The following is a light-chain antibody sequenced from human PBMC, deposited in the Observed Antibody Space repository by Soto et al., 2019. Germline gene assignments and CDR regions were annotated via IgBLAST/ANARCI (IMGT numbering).Light chain of an antibody. Sequence: QSVLTHPASVSGSPGQSITISCTGTSSDVGSYNLVSWYQQHPGKAPKLMIYEGSKRPSGVSNRFSGSKSGNTASLTISGLQAEDEADYYCCSYAGSSTHVFGTGTKVTVL. CDR1: SSDVGSYNL. CDR2: EGS. CDR3: CSYAGSSTHV. J-gene: IGLJ1*01. V-gene: IGLV2-23*01.